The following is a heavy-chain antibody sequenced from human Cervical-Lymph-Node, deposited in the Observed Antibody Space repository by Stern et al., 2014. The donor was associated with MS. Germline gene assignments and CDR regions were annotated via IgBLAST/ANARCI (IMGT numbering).Heavy chain of an antibody. CDR3: ATGGYDSSGYHY. CDR1: GYTLTELS. J-gene: IGHJ4*02. Sequence: DQLVESGAEVKKPGASVKDSCKVSGYTLTELSMHWGRQAPGKGLEWMGGFDPEDGETIYAQKFQGRVTMTEDTSTDTAYMELSSLRSEDTAVYYCATGGYDSSGYHYWGQGTLVTVSS. CDR2: FDPEDGET. D-gene: IGHD3-22*01. V-gene: IGHV1-24*01.